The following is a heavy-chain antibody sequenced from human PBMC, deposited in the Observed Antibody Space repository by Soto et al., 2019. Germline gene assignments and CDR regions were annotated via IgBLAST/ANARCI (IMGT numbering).Heavy chain of an antibody. CDR2: IKQDGSEK. D-gene: IGHD5-12*01. V-gene: IGHV3-7*03. CDR1: GFTFSSYW. J-gene: IGHJ3*02. CDR3: AREIPGWLKNDAFDI. Sequence: GGSLRLSCAAPGFTFSSYWMSWVRQAPGKGLEWVANIKQDGSEKYYVDSVKGRFTISRDNAKNSLYLQMNSLRAEDTAVYYCAREIPGWLKNDAFDIWGQGTMVTVSS.